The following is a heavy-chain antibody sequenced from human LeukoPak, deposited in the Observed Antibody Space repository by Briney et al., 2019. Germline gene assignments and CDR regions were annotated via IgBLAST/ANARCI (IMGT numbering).Heavy chain of an antibody. J-gene: IGHJ4*02. V-gene: IGHV1-8*01. CDR2: MNPNSGNT. Sequence: ASVKVSCQASGNTFTSYDINWVRQATGQGLEWMGWMNPNSGNTGYAQKFQGRVTMTRNTSISTAYMELSSLRSEDTAVYYCARGQGAAAAVDYWGQGTLVTVSS. CDR3: ARGQGAAAAVDY. D-gene: IGHD3-16*01. CDR1: GNTFTSYD.